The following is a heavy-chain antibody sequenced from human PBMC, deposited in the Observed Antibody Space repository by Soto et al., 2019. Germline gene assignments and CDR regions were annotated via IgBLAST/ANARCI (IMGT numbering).Heavy chain of an antibody. CDR3: AMGYSSSWYVGLGY. V-gene: IGHV3-53*01. CDR2: IYSGGST. D-gene: IGHD6-13*01. CDR1: GFTVSSNY. Sequence: VGSLRLSCAASGFTVSSNYMSWVRQAPGKGLEWVSLIYSGGSTYYADSVKGRFTISRDNSKNTLYLQMSSLRAEDTAVYYCAMGYSSSWYVGLGYWGQGTLVTVSS. J-gene: IGHJ4*02.